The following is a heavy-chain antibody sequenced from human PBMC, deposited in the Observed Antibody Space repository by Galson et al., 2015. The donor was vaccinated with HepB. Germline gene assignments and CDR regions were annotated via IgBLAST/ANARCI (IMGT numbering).Heavy chain of an antibody. CDR2: ISGSGGST. CDR1: GFTFSSYA. D-gene: IGHD3-9*01. V-gene: IGHV3-23*01. Sequence: SLRLSCAASGFTFSSYAMSWVRQAPGKGLEWVSAISGSGGSTYYADSVKGRFTISRDNSKNTLYLQMNSLRAEDTAVYYCAKWAPRLRYFDWLPPSRGGAFDIWGQGTMVTVSS. CDR3: AKWAPRLRYFDWLPPSRGGAFDI. J-gene: IGHJ3*02.